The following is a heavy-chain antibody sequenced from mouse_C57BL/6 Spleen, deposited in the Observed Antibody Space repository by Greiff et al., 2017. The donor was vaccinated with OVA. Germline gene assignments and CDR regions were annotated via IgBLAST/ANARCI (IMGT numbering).Heavy chain of an antibody. D-gene: IGHD3-2*02. Sequence: VQLQQSGAELVRPGASVKLSCKASGYTFTDYYINWVKQRPGQGLEWIARIYPGSGNTYYNEKFKGKATLTAEKSSSTAYMQLSSLTSEDSAVYFCAREGQLRPHYYAMDYWGQGTSVTVSS. V-gene: IGHV1-76*01. CDR2: IYPGSGNT. CDR1: GYTFTDYY. J-gene: IGHJ4*01. CDR3: AREGQLRPHYYAMDY.